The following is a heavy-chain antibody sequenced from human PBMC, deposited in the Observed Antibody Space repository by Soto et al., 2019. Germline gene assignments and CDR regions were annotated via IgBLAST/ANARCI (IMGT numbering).Heavy chain of an antibody. CDR3: ARGAWGCSSTSCYDYYYYGMDV. Sequence: ASVKVSCKASGYTFTGYYMHWVRQAPGQGLEWMGWINPNSGGTNYAQKFQGWVTMTRDTSISTAYMELSRLRSDDTAVYYCARGAWGCSSTSCYDYYYYGMDVWGQGTTVTVSS. D-gene: IGHD2-2*01. CDR1: GYTFTGYY. V-gene: IGHV1-2*04. J-gene: IGHJ6*02. CDR2: INPNSGGT.